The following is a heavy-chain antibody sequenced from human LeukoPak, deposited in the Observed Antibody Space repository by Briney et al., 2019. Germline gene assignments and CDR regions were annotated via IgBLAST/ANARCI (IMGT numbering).Heavy chain of an antibody. CDR1: GSTVSSNY. J-gene: IGHJ4*02. V-gene: IGHV3-53*01. Sequence: GGSLRLSCAASGSTVSSNYMSWVRQAPGKGLEWVSVIYSGGSTYYADSVKGRFTISRDNSKNTLYLQMNSLRAEDTAVYYCARGRGYCSGGSCYSLLAFDYWGQGTLVTVSS. CDR2: IYSGGST. CDR3: ARGRGYCSGGSCYSLLAFDY. D-gene: IGHD2-15*01.